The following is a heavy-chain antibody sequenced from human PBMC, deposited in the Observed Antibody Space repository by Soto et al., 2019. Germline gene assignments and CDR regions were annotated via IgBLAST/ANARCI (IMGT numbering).Heavy chain of an antibody. J-gene: IGHJ2*01. D-gene: IGHD2-8*01. CDR2: IFDSGST. CDR3: AIEIMPLTNDWYFDL. V-gene: IGHV4-30-4*01. CDR1: GGSISGGVHS. Sequence: QVQLQESGPGLVKPSETLSLTCTVSGGSISGGVHSWSWIRQPPGKGLEWIGHIFDSGSTYYNPSLKSRLTISVDTSKNQFSLRLSSVTAPDTAVYYCAIEIMPLTNDWYFDLWGRGTLVTVSS.